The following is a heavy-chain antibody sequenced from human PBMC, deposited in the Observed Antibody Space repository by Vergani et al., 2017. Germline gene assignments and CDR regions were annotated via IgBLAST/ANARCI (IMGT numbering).Heavy chain of an antibody. D-gene: IGHD6-13*01. CDR1: GYTFTGYY. Sequence: QVQLVQSGAEVKKPGASVKVSCKASGYTFTGYYMHWVRQAPGQGLEWMGWINPNSGGTNYAQKFQGRVTMTRDTSISTAYMELSRLRSDDTAVYYCARDGSSRRPYYYYYMDVWGKGTTVTVSS. CDR2: INPNSGGT. CDR3: ARDGSSRRPYYYYYMDV. J-gene: IGHJ6*03. V-gene: IGHV1-2*02.